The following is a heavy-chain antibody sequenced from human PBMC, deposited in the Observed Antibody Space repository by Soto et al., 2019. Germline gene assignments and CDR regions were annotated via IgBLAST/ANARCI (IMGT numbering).Heavy chain of an antibody. CDR1: GFSLANGKVG. CDR3: ARILFGRSVAGGYFYMDV. CDR2: IFSSVEK. D-gene: IGHD6-19*01. J-gene: IGHJ6*03. V-gene: IGHV2-26*01. Sequence: HVTLKESGPVLVKPTETLTLTCTVSGFSLANGKVGVSWIRQPPGNALEWLAHIFSSVEKSYRTSLKDRLTISEDTSKSQVVLTLTNVDPVDTATYYCARILFGRSVAGGYFYMDVWGKGTTVTVSS.